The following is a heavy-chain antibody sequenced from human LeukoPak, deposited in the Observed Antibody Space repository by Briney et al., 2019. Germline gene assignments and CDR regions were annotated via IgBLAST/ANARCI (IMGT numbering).Heavy chain of an antibody. CDR1: GGSISSGGYY. CDR2: IYYSGST. V-gene: IGHV4-61*08. D-gene: IGHD3-22*01. CDR3: ARQNYYDSSGPLDY. Sequence: PSETLSLTCTVSGGSISSGGYYWSWIRQHPGKGLEWIGYIYYSGSTNYNPSLKSRVTISVDTSKNQFSLKLSSVTAADTAVYYCARQNYYDSSGPLDYWGQGTLVTVSS. J-gene: IGHJ4*02.